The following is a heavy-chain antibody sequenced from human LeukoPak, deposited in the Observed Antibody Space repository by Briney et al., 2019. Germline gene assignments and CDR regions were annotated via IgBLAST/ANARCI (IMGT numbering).Heavy chain of an antibody. CDR2: ISGSGSKI. CDR1: GFTFTDYA. V-gene: IGHV3-23*01. D-gene: IGHD3-22*01. CDR3: AKTYDNSGQYYSSWFDP. Sequence: PGRSLRLSCAASGFTFTDYAMNWVRQAPGKGLEWVSGISGSGSKIYYADSVKGRFTISRDNSKNTLYLQMNSLRAEDTALYYCAKTYDNSGQYYSSWFDPWGQGTLVTVSS. J-gene: IGHJ5*02.